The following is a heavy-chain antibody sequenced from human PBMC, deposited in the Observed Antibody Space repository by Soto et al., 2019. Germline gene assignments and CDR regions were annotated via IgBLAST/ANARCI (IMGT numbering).Heavy chain of an antibody. Sequence: EVQLVESGGGLVQPGGSLRLSCAASGITFSSYSINWVRQAPGKGLEWFSYITSDSSTISYADSVKGRFTVSRDNAKNSLYLQMNSLRDEDTAVYYCARVGRGVYGMDVWGQGTSVTVSS. J-gene: IGHJ6*02. V-gene: IGHV3-48*02. CDR1: GITFSSYS. CDR2: ITSDSSTI. CDR3: ARVGRGVYGMDV. D-gene: IGHD2-8*01.